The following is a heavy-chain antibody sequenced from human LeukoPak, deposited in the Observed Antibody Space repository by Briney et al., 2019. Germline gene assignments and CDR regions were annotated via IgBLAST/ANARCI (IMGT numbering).Heavy chain of an antibody. CDR2: INPNSGGT. CDR3: ARDRYYYDSSGLFDY. V-gene: IGHV1-2*02. CDR1: GYTFTGYY. Sequence: ASVKVSCKASGYTFTGYYMHWVRQAPGQGLEWMGWINPNSGGTNYAQKFQGRVTMTRDTSISTAYMELSRLRSDDTAVYYCARDRYYYDSSGLFDYWGQGTLVTASS. J-gene: IGHJ4*02. D-gene: IGHD3-22*01.